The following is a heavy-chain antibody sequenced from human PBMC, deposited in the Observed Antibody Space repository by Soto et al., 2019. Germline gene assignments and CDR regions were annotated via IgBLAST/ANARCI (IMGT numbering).Heavy chain of an antibody. CDR2: ISAGSENT. J-gene: IGHJ4*02. CDR1: GFTFSSDG. D-gene: IGHD2-21*01. Sequence: GGSLRLSFAASGFTFSSDGMGWVRQPPGKGLEWVATISAGSENTHYADSVKGRFTISRDNSRNTLFLQMNGLRVEDTAVYYCVKDCCGTSPLDYWGQGALVTVSS. CDR3: VKDCCGTSPLDY. V-gene: IGHV3-23*01.